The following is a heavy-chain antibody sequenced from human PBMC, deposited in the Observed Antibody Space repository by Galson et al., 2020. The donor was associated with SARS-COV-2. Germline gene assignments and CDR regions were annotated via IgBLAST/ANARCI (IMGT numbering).Heavy chain of an antibody. CDR1: GFTFSSYW. V-gene: IGHV3-7*01. Sequence: GESLKISCAASGFTFSSYWMSWVSQAPGKGLEWVANIKQDGSEKYYVDSVKGRFTISRDNAKNSLYLQMNSLRAEDTAVYYCARERGAVAGTYYFDYWGQGTLVTVSS. CDR2: IKQDGSEK. CDR3: ARERGAVAGTYYFDY. D-gene: IGHD6-19*01. J-gene: IGHJ4*02.